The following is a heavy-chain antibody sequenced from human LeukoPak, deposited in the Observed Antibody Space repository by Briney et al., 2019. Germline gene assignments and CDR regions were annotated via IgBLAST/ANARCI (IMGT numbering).Heavy chain of an antibody. J-gene: IGHJ3*02. Sequence: EASVKVSCKASGGTFSSYAISWVRQAPGQGLEWMGGIIPIFGTANYAQKFQGRVTITADESTSTAYMELSSLRSEDTAVYYCATEGYHDYGDYVHDAFDIWGQGTMVTVSS. V-gene: IGHV1-69*13. CDR2: IIPIFGTA. CDR1: GGTFSSYA. D-gene: IGHD4-17*01. CDR3: ATEGYHDYGDYVHDAFDI.